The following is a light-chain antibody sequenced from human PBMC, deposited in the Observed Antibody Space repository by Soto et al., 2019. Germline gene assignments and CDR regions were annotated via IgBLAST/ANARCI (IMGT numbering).Light chain of an antibody. CDR2: DAS. V-gene: IGKV3-20*01. CDR1: QSVANIY. Sequence: EIVLTQSPGTLSLSPGKRTTLSCRASQSVANIYLAWYQQKPGQAPRFLIYDASSRATGIPDRFSGSGSGTDFTLTISRLQPEDFAVYYCEQYGITPLTFGGGTKVEIK. CDR3: EQYGITPLT. J-gene: IGKJ4*01.